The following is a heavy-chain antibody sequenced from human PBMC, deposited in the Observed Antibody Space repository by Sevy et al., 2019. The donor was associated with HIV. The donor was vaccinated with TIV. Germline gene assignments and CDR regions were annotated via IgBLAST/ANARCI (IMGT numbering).Heavy chain of an antibody. V-gene: IGHV3-30*04. CDR1: GFTLIDYA. Sequence: GGSLRLSCADSGFTLIDYAMHWVRQAPGKGLEWVAVISDDGSKTYYTDSVNGRFPISRDNSKNTLYLQMNSLRADDTAVYYCARGRVTSHYLDYWGQGTLVTVSS. CDR3: ARGRVTSHYLDY. CDR2: ISDDGSKT. J-gene: IGHJ4*02. D-gene: IGHD2-21*02.